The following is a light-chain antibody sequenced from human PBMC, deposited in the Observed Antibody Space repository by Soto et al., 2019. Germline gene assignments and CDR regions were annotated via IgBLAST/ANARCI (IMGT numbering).Light chain of an antibody. CDR2: KAS. J-gene: IGKJ1*01. Sequence: DIQMTQSPSTLSGSVGDRVTIACRASQTISSWLAWYQQKPGKAPKHLIYKASTLKSGVPSRFSGSGSGTEFTLTIGSLQPDDFATYYCQHYNSYSEAFGQGTKVDI. CDR3: QHYNSYSEA. CDR1: QTISSW. V-gene: IGKV1-5*03.